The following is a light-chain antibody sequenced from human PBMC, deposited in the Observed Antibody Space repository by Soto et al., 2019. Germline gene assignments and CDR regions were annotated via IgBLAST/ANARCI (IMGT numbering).Light chain of an antibody. CDR2: AAS. CDR1: QSISSY. J-gene: IGKJ1*01. V-gene: IGKV1-39*01. Sequence: DIQMIQSPSSLSASVVDRVTITCRASQSISSYLNWYQQKPGKAPKLLIYAASNLQSGVPSRFSGSGSGTDFTFILSSLQPEDSATYYCQQTYSTPGWTFGQGTKVDIK. CDR3: QQTYSTPGWT.